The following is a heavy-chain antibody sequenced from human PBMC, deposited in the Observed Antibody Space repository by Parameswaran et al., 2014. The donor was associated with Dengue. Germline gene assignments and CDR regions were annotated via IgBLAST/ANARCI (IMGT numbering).Heavy chain of an antibody. Sequence: RWIRQPPGKGLEWVGFIRSKAYGGTTEYAASVKGRFTISRDDSKSIAYLQMNSLKTEDTAVYYCTRSYGITGTNNFDYWGQGTLVTVSS. V-gene: IGHV3-49*02. CDR3: TRSYGITGTNNFDY. CDR2: IRSKAYGGTT. D-gene: IGHD1-7*01. J-gene: IGHJ4*02.